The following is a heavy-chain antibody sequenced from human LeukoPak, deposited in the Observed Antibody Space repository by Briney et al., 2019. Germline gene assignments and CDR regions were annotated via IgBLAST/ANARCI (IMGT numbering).Heavy chain of an antibody. V-gene: IGHV4-34*01. CDR2: INHSGST. D-gene: IGHD6-19*01. J-gene: IGHJ4*02. Sequence: SETLSLTCAVYGGSFSGYYWSWIRQPPGKGLEWIGEINHSGSTNYNPSLKSRVTISVDTSKNQFSLRLSSVTAADTAVYYCARCRYSSGWYRSYFDYWGQGTLVTVSS. CDR1: GGSFSGYY. CDR3: ARCRYSSGWYRSYFDY.